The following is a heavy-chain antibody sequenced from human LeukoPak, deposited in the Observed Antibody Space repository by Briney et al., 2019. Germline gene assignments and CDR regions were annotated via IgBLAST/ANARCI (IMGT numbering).Heavy chain of an antibody. CDR3: ARARTQEYYYDSSGQGIDAFDI. CDR2: MNPNSGNT. D-gene: IGHD3-22*01. Sequence: ASVKVSCKASGYTFTSYDINWVRQATGQGLEWMGWMNPNSGNTGYVQKFQGRVTITMNTSISTAYMELSSLRSEDTAVYYCARARTQEYYYDSSGQGIDAFDIWGQGTMVTVSS. V-gene: IGHV1-8*03. CDR1: GYTFTSYD. J-gene: IGHJ3*02.